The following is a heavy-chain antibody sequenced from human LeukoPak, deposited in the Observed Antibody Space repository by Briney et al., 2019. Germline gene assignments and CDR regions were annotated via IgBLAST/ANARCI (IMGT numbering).Heavy chain of an antibody. CDR2: IYYSGST. J-gene: IGHJ3*02. CDR1: GGSISSSSYY. V-gene: IGHV4-39*07. D-gene: IGHD5-24*01. Sequence: SETLSLTCTVSGGSISSSSYYWGWIRQPPGKGLEWIGSIYYSGSTYYNPSLKSRVTISVDTSKNQFSLKLSSVTAADTAVYYCAREDMGWLQLRGAFDIWGQGTMVTVSS. CDR3: AREDMGWLQLRGAFDI.